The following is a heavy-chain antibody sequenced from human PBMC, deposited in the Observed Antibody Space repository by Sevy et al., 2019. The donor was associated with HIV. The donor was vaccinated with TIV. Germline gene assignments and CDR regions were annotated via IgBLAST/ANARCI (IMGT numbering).Heavy chain of an antibody. D-gene: IGHD3-16*02. CDR1: GFTFSSYS. V-gene: IGHV3-21*01. CDR2: ISSSSSYI. CDR3: ARDQYYDYVWGSYRQGDAFDI. Sequence: GGSLRLSCAASGFTFSSYSMNWVRQAPGKGLEWVSSISSSSSYIYYADSVKGRFTISRDNAKNSLYLQMNSLRAEETAVYYCARDQYYDYVWGSYRQGDAFDIWGQGTMVTVSS. J-gene: IGHJ3*02.